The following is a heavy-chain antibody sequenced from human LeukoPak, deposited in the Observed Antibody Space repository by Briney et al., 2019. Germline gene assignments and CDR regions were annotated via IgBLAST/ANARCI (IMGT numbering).Heavy chain of an antibody. CDR1: GFTFSCYA. CDR3: TRHVTLNYYDSSGYYYGMDV. V-gene: IGHV3-73*01. Sequence: GGSLSLSCAASGFTFSCYAILWVHQPARRGVAWVGRVRRLYYSYVTAYAASVKGRFTISRDDSKNTAYLQMNSLKTEDTAVYYCTRHVTLNYYDSSGYYYGMDVWGQGTTVTVSS. D-gene: IGHD3-22*01. J-gene: IGHJ6*02. CDR2: VRRLYYSYVT.